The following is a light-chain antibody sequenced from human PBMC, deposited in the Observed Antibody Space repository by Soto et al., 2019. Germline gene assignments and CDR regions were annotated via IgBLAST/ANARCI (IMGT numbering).Light chain of an antibody. CDR3: GTWDTSLSAGV. Sequence: QPVLTQPPSVSAAPGQRVTISCSGGSSNIGNNYISWYQQVPGTVPKLLIYDNNKRPSGIPDRFSGSKSGTSATLGITGLQTGDEADYYCGTWDTSLSAGVFGGGTKLTVL. CDR2: DNN. V-gene: IGLV1-51*01. CDR1: SSNIGNNY. J-gene: IGLJ2*01.